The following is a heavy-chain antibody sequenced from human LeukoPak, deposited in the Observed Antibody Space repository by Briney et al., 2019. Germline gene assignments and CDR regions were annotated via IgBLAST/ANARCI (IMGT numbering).Heavy chain of an antibody. D-gene: IGHD6-13*01. Sequence: SETLSLTCTVSGGSISSYYGSWIRQPPGKGLEWIGYIYYSGSTNYNPSLKSRVTISVDTSKNQFSLKLSSVTAADTAVYYCAVSPIANSYYYYYYMDVWGKETTVTVSS. CDR3: AVSPIANSYYYYYYMDV. CDR2: IYYSGST. CDR1: GGSISSYY. J-gene: IGHJ6*03. V-gene: IGHV4-59*01.